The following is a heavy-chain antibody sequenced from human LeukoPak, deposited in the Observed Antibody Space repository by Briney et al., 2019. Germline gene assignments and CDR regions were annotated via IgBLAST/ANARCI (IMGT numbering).Heavy chain of an antibody. D-gene: IGHD1-26*01. CDR3: AKDRTVGASYWYFDL. CDR2: IPNDGSKT. CDR1: GFSFSSYA. J-gene: IGHJ2*01. Sequence: GGSLRLSCAASGFSFSSYAMHWVRQAPGKGLEWVAAIPNDGSKTYYADSVKGRFTISRDSSKNTLFLHMNTLRAEDTAIYYCAKDRTVGASYWYFDLWGRGTLVTVSS. V-gene: IGHV3-30-3*01.